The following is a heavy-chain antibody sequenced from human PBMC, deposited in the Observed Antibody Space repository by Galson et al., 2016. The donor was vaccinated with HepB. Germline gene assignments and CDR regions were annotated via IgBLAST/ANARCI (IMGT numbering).Heavy chain of an antibody. D-gene: IGHD2-8*02. CDR1: GFTFSPYW. CDR3: ARVKCTDTCSYYYGMDV. J-gene: IGHJ6*02. Sequence: LRLSCAASGFTFSPYWMHWVRQIPGRGLEWLSRINSDGSSITYADSVKGRFTISRDNAKNTLYLQMNSLRDEDTAMYYCARVKCTDTCSYYYGMDVWGQGTTVTVSS. V-gene: IGHV3-74*01. CDR2: INSDGSSI.